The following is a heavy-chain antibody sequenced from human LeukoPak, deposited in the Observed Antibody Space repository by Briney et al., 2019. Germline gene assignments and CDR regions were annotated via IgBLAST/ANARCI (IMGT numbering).Heavy chain of an antibody. Sequence: ASVKASCKASGYTFTGYYMHWVRQAPGQGLEWMGWINPNSGGTNYAQKFQGRVTMTRDTSISTAYMELSRLRSDDTAVYYCARGGITIFGVVISYYFDYWGQGTLVTVSS. D-gene: IGHD3-3*01. CDR3: ARGGITIFGVVISYYFDY. CDR2: INPNSGGT. CDR1: GYTFTGYY. V-gene: IGHV1-2*02. J-gene: IGHJ4*02.